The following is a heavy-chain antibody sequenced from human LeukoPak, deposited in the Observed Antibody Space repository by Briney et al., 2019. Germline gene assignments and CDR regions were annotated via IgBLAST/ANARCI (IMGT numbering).Heavy chain of an antibody. J-gene: IGHJ6*02. D-gene: IGHD5-12*01. V-gene: IGHV1-3*01. CDR3: ARDWVVATSYYYYYYGMDV. CDR2: VDAGNGNT. CDR1: GDIFTSQA. Sequence: ASVKVSCKASGDIFTSQALHWVRQAPGQRLEWMGWVDAGNGNTEYSQKFQDRVTITRDTSANTAYVELSRLTSEDTAVYYCARDWVVATSYYYYYYGMDVWGQGTTVTVSS.